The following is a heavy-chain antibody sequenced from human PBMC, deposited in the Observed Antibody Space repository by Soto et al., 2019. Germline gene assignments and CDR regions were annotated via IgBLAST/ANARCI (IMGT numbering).Heavy chain of an antibody. D-gene: IGHD2-15*01. Sequence: GSGPTLVNPTQTLTVTCTFSGFSLSTSGMCVSWIRQPPGKALEWLALTDWDDDKYYSTSLKTRLTISKDTSKNQVVLTMTNMDPVDTATYYCARVLVYCSGGTCYYYGMDVWGQGTTVTVSS. CDR3: ARVLVYCSGGTCYYYGMDV. V-gene: IGHV2-70*01. CDR2: TDWDDDK. CDR1: GFSLSTSGMC. J-gene: IGHJ6*02.